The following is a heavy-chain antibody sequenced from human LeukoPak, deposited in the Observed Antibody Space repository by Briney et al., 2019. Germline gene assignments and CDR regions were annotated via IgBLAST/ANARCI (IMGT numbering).Heavy chain of an antibody. CDR1: GGSFSGYY. CDR2: INHSGST. D-gene: IGHD3-22*01. J-gene: IGHJ6*02. Sequence: SETLSLTCAVYGGSFSGYYWSWIRQPPGKGLEWIGEINHSGSTNYNPSLKSRVTISVDTSKNQYSLKLSSVTAADTAVYYCARHYYYDSSGYYNGMDVWGQGTTVTVSS. CDR3: ARHYYYDSSGYYNGMDV. V-gene: IGHV4-34*01.